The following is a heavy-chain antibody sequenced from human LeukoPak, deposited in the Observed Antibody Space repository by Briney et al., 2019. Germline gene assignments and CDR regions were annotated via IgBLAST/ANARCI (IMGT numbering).Heavy chain of an antibody. D-gene: IGHD1-26*01. CDR3: ARARGGSYIAYFQH. V-gene: IGHV1-2*02. CDR2: INPNSGGT. J-gene: IGHJ1*01. Sequence: ASVKVSSTASGYTFTVYYMHWVRQAPGQGLEWMGWINPNSGGTNYAQKFQGRVTMTRDTSISTAYMELSRLRSDDTAVYYCARARGGSYIAYFQHWGQGTLVTVSS. CDR1: GYTFTVYY.